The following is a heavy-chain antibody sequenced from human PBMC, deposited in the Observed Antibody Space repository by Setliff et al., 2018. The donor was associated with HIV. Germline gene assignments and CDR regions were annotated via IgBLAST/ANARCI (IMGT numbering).Heavy chain of an antibody. CDR2: ISWDGATT. J-gene: IGHJ6*03. D-gene: IGHD3-10*01. CDR3: AREGGSERMPFFYYYMDV. CDR1: GSIFDGYA. Sequence: GGSLRLSCAASGSIFDGYAMHWVRQVPGKGLEWVALISWDGATTNYADSVKGRFTISRDSSKNSLYLQMNSLRTEDTALYYCAREGGSERMPFFYYYMDVWGKGTTVTVSS. V-gene: IGHV3-43*01.